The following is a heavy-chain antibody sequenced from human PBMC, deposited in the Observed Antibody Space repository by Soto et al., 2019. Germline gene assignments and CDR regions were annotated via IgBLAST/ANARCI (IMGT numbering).Heavy chain of an antibody. CDR1: GGSVVSSPYY. V-gene: IGHV4-61*01. J-gene: IGHJ4*02. Sequence: QVQLQESGPGLVRPSETLSLTCTVSGGSVVSSPYYWSWIRQPPGKGLELIGKISHSGSTNYNPSLKSRVTMSIDTSKNQFSLKLNSVTAADTAVYFCGAAPNLDFFDYWGQGILVTVSS. CDR3: GAAPNLDFFDY. D-gene: IGHD6-25*01. CDR2: ISHSGST.